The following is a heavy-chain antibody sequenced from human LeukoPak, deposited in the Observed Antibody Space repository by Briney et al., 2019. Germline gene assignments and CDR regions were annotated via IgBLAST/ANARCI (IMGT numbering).Heavy chain of an antibody. J-gene: IGHJ4*01. D-gene: IGHD6-13*01. Sequence: GGSLRLSCAVSGFTFTDYWMNWVRQAPGKGLEWVASIRQDGGEKYYVDSVKGRFTISRDNTKNSLYLQMSALRAEDTAAYYCARDGTAAGLYFDLWGQGTLVTVSS. CDR3: ARDGTAAGLYFDL. CDR1: GFTFTDYW. V-gene: IGHV3-7*01. CDR2: IRQDGGEK.